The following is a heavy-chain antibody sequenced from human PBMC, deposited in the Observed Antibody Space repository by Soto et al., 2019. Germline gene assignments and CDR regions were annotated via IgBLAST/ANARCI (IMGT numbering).Heavy chain of an antibody. J-gene: IGHJ4*02. CDR1: GDSINGYY. D-gene: IGHD3-10*01. CDR2: IYFSGST. Sequence: QVQLHESGPGLVKPSETLSLTCSISGDSINGYYWSWIRQPPGKALEWIGYIYFSGSTQYSPSLSSRVAMSIDTSKKEFSLRLASVTAADTVVYYCARSCGTPGSNIDYWGQGTLVRVSS. V-gene: IGHV4-59*01. CDR3: ARSCGTPGSNIDY.